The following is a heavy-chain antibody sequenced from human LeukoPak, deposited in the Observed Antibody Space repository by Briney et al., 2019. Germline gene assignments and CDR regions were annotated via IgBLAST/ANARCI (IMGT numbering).Heavy chain of an antibody. Sequence: PGGSLRLSCAASGFTFSHYAMSWARQAPGKGLEWVSAISGSGGSTYYADSVKGRFTISRDDSKNTLYLQMNSLRAEDTAVYYCAKVYVVAANGSPPEEYYFDCWGQGTLVTVSS. CDR2: ISGSGGST. V-gene: IGHV3-23*01. D-gene: IGHD2-15*01. CDR1: GFTFSHYA. CDR3: AKVYVVAANGSPPEEYYFDC. J-gene: IGHJ4*02.